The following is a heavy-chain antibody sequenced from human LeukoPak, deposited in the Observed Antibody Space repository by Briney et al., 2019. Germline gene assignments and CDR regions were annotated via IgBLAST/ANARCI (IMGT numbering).Heavy chain of an antibody. CDR2: ISRIGNT. J-gene: IGHJ3*02. CDR1: GASFSGHY. CDR3: ARDRISINALDM. Sequence: KAPEPLSLTCIALGASFSGHYLTWFRQPPGKGLNWIGYISRIGNTNYNPSLKSRVTISVDTSKNQFSLKLTSVTAADTAVYYCARDRISINALDMWGQGTMVTVSS. D-gene: IGHD1-14*01. V-gene: IGHV4-59*11.